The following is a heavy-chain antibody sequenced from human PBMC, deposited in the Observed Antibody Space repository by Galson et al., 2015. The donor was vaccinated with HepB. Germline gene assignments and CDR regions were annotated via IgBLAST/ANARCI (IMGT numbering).Heavy chain of an antibody. CDR3: ARGSVTTPTYWYFDL. CDR2: IIPIFGTA. V-gene: IGHV1-69*06. CDR1: GGTFGSYA. J-gene: IGHJ2*01. Sequence: SVKVSCKASGGTFGSYAITWVRQAPEQGLEWMGGIIPIFGTANYAQKFQGRVTITADKSTSTAYMELSSLRSEDTAVYYCARGSVTTPTYWYFDLWGRGTLVTVSS. D-gene: IGHD4-11*01.